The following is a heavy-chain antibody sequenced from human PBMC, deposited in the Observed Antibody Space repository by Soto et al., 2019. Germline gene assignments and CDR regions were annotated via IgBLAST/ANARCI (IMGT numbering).Heavy chain of an antibody. D-gene: IGHD6-19*01. Sequence: QVQLVESGGGLVQPGGSLRLSCAASGFTFRNYHMTWIRQAPGKGLEWVSYISGDETTIYYADSVKGRFTISRDNAKNSLFLQMNRLRAEDTAVYYCVGVGWYIVWGQGALVTVSS. CDR1: GFTFRNYH. V-gene: IGHV3-11*01. J-gene: IGHJ4*02. CDR3: VGVGWYIV. CDR2: ISGDETTI.